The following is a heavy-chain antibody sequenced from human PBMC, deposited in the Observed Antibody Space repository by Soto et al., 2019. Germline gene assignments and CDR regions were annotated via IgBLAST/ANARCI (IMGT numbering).Heavy chain of an antibody. J-gene: IGHJ6*02. V-gene: IGHV4-31*03. Sequence: PSETLSLTCTVSGGSISSGGYYCSWIRQHPGKGLEWIGYIYYSGSTYYNPSLKSRVSISVDTSKNQFSLKLSSVTAADTAVYYCSRVVGGYYYGMDVWGQGTTVPVSS. D-gene: IGHD2-2*01. CDR1: GGSISSGGYY. CDR2: IYYSGST. CDR3: SRVVGGYYYGMDV.